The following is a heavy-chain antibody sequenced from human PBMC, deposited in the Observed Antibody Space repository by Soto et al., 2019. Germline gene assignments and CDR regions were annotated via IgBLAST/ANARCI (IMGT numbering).Heavy chain of an antibody. Sequence: QVQLVQSGAEVKKPGSSVKVSCKASGGTFSSYAISWVRQAPGQGLEWMGGIIPIFGTANYAQKFQGRVTITADESTSTAYMEPSSLRSEDTAVYYCGGGGGFDYYDSSGYYRNWGQGTLVTVSS. D-gene: IGHD3-22*01. J-gene: IGHJ4*02. V-gene: IGHV1-69*01. CDR2: IIPIFGTA. CDR1: GGTFSSYA. CDR3: GGGGGFDYYDSSGYYRN.